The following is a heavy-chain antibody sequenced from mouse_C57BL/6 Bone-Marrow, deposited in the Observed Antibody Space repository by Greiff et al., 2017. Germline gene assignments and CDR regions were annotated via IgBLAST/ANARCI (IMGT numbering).Heavy chain of an antibody. CDR2: IYPGDGDT. V-gene: IGHV1-80*01. CDR1: GYAFSSYW. Sequence: QVQLQQSGAELVKPGASVKISCKASGYAFSSYWMNWVKQRPGKGLEWIGQIYPGDGDTNYNGKFKGKATLTADQSSSTAYMQLSSLTSEDSAVYFCARGWDILSDGMDYWGQGTSVTVSS. D-gene: IGHD1-1*02. CDR3: ARGWDILSDGMDY. J-gene: IGHJ4*01.